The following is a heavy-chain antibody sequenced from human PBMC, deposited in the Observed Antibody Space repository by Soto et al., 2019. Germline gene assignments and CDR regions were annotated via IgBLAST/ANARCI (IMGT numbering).Heavy chain of an antibody. CDR1: GFTFTSSA. J-gene: IGHJ6*03. Sequence: ASVKVSCKASGFTFTSSAVQWVRQARGQRLEWIGWIVVGSGNTNYAQKFQERVTITRDMSTSTAYMELSSLRSEETAMYYCAAGGYCSGGSCYPLNYMDVWGKGTTVTVSS. CDR3: AAGGYCSGGSCYPLNYMDV. V-gene: IGHV1-58*01. CDR2: IVVGSGNT. D-gene: IGHD2-15*01.